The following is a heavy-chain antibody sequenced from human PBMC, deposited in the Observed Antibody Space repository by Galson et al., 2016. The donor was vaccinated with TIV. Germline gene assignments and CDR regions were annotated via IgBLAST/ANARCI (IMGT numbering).Heavy chain of an antibody. Sequence: SETLSLTCTVSGGSISDSSYYWAWIRQPPGRGLEWIGTVYYTGSTYYNPSLSGRITISVDTPKKQFSLRLNYVTAADTAVYDCARHAHYFGSGGFPPYRHFDLWGRGTLVTVSS. D-gene: IGHD2-15*01. V-gene: IGHV4-39*01. J-gene: IGHJ2*01. CDR3: ARHAHYFGSGGFPPYRHFDL. CDR2: VYYTGST. CDR1: GGSISDSSYY.